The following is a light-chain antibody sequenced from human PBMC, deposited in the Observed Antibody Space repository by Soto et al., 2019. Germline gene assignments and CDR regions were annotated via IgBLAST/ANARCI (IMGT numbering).Light chain of an antibody. Sequence: QSVLTQPPSVSGAPGQRVTISCTGSRSNIGAGYDVHWYQQHPGTAPKLLIFDNNNRPSGVPDRFSGSKSDTSASLAITGIKAEDEADYYWQSYDNSLSGDVGFGGGTKRTVL. CDR2: DNN. J-gene: IGLJ2*01. CDR1: RSNIGAGYD. V-gene: IGLV1-40*01. CDR3: QSYDNSLSGDVG.